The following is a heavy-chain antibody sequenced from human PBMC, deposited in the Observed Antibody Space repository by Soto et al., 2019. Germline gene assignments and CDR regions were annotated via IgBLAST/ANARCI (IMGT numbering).Heavy chain of an antibody. Sequence: PGESLKISCKASWYDFPNYWIGWVRQLPGKGLEWMGIIYPGDSDVRYSPSFRGQVTITADKPITTAYLQWSSLKASDTAMYYCTRTRRGYGMDVWGQGTTVTVSS. J-gene: IGHJ6*01. CDR3: TRTRRGYGMDV. V-gene: IGHV5-51*01. D-gene: IGHD3-10*01. CDR1: WYDFPNYW. CDR2: IYPGDSDV.